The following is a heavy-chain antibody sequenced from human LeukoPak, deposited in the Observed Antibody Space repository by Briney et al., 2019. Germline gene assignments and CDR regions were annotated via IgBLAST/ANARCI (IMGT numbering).Heavy chain of an antibody. CDR1: GGSISSYY. V-gene: IGHV4-59*01. Sequence: SETLSLTCTVSGGSISSYYWSWIRQPPGKGLEWIGYIYYSGSTNYNPSLKSRVTISVDTSKNQFSLKLSSVTAADTAVYYCARVDPLWSGYSQYYFDYWGQGTLVTVSS. CDR2: IYYSGST. CDR3: ARVDPLWSGYSQYYFDY. D-gene: IGHD3-3*01. J-gene: IGHJ4*02.